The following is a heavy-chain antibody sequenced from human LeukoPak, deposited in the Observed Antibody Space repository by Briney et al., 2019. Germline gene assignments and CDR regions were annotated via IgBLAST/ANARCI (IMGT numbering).Heavy chain of an antibody. CDR2: IIPIFGTA. Sequence: ASVKVSCKASGGTFSSYAISWVRQAPGQGLEWMGGIIPIFGTANYAQKFQGRVTMTRNTSISTAYMELSSLRSEDTAVYYCARGWSRWQQLSDYWGQGTLVTVSS. D-gene: IGHD6-13*01. V-gene: IGHV1-69*05. J-gene: IGHJ4*02. CDR3: ARGWSRWQQLSDY. CDR1: GGTFSSYA.